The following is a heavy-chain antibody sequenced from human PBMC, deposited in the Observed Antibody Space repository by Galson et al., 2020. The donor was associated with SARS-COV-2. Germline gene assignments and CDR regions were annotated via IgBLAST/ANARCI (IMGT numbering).Heavy chain of an antibody. Sequence: ASVKVSCKASGYTITGYYMHWVRQAPGQGLEWMGWINPNSGGTTYAQKFQDWVTMTRDTSISTAYMELSRLRSDDTAVYYCARDNGHDAFDVWGQGTMFTVSS. J-gene: IGHJ3*01. V-gene: IGHV1-2*04. CDR1: GYTITGYY. CDR3: ARDNGHDAFDV. CDR2: INPNSGGT.